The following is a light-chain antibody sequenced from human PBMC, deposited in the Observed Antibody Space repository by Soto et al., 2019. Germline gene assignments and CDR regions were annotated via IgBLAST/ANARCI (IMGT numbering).Light chain of an antibody. CDR3: QQRMNWPLT. J-gene: IGKJ4*01. CDR2: DAS. CDR1: QSVSTK. Sequence: EIVMTQSPATLSVSPGERATLSCRASQSVSTKSAWYQQKPGQAPRILIYDASNRATGTPARFSGSGSGTDFTLTISSLEPEDIAVYYCQQRMNWPLTFGGGTKVDIK. V-gene: IGKV3-11*01.